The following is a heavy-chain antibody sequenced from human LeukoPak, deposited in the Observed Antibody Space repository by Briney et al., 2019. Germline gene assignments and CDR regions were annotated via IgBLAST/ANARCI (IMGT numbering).Heavy chain of an antibody. V-gene: IGHV3-48*03. D-gene: IGHD4-11*01. CDR2: ISSSGSTI. CDR3: ARGPSTVTTSWFDP. J-gene: IGHJ5*02. Sequence: GGSLRLSCAASGFTFSSYEMNWVRQAPGKGLEWVAYISSSGSTIYYTDSVEGRFIISRDNAKNSLYLQMNSLRAEDTAVYYCARGPSTVTTSWFDPWGQGTLVTVSS. CDR1: GFTFSSYE.